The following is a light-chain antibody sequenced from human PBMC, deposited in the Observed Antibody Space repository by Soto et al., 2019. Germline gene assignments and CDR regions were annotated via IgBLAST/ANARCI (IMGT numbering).Light chain of an antibody. V-gene: IGKV3-11*01. J-gene: IGKJ4*01. CDR3: QQRSNWPPT. CDR1: QSVSSY. Sequence: EIVLTQSPATLSLSPGERATLSCRASQSVSSYLAWYQQKPGQAPRLLIYDASNRATGIPARFSGSGSGTDFTLTISRLEPEDFAVYYCQQRSNWPPTFGGGNKVEIK. CDR2: DAS.